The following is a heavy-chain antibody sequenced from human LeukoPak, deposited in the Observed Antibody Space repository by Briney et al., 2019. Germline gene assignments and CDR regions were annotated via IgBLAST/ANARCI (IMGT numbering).Heavy chain of an antibody. V-gene: IGHV3-23*01. CDR2: ISGSGGST. CDR3: ANHYDSSGWTGGY. Sequence: PGGSLRLSCAASGFTFSSYAMSWVRQAPGKGLEWVSAISGSGGSTYYADSVKGRFTISRDNSKNMLYLQMNSLRAEDTAVYYCANHYDSSGWTGGYWGQGTLVTVSS. D-gene: IGHD3-22*01. J-gene: IGHJ4*02. CDR1: GFTFSSYA.